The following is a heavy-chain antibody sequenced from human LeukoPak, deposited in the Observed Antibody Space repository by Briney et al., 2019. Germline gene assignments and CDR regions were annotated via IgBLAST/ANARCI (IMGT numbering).Heavy chain of an antibody. CDR3: ARAVDSSSWYTSFDP. CDR1: GGTFSSYA. CDR2: MNPNSGNT. J-gene: IGHJ5*02. V-gene: IGHV1-8*02. Sequence: ASVKVSCKASGGTFSSYAISWVRQATGQGLEWMGWMNPNSGNTGYAQKFQGRVTMTRNTSISTAYMELSSLRSEDTAVYYCARAVDSSSWYTSFDPWGQGTLVTVSS. D-gene: IGHD6-13*01.